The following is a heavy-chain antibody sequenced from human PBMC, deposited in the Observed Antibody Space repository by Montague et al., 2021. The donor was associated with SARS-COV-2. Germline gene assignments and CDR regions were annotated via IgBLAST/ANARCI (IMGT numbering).Heavy chain of an antibody. V-gene: IGHV4-39*01. CDR3: ATLPSSITILGVVQGYYFDD. CDR2: KYYSGST. Sequence: SETLSLTCTVSGASISSRSYYWGWIRQPPGKGLEWIGFKYYSGSTYYNPTLKSRVTISVDTSKNQFSLKLSSVTAADTAVYYCATLPSSITILGVVQGYYFDDWGQGTLVTVSS. CDR1: GASISSRSYY. J-gene: IGHJ4*02. D-gene: IGHD3-3*01.